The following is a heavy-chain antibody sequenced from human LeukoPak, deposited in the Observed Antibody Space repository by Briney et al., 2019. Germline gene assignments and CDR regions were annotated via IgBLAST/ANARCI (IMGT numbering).Heavy chain of an antibody. V-gene: IGHV4-39*01. J-gene: IGHJ4*02. CDR1: GGSISSSSYY. CDR3: ARQGAFNY. Sequence: SETLSLTXTVSGGSISSSSYYWGWIRQPPGKGLEWIGSIYCSGSTYYNPPLKSRVTISVDTSKNQFSLKLSSVTAADTAVYYCARQGAFNYWGQGTLVTVSS. CDR2: IYCSGST. D-gene: IGHD3-16*01.